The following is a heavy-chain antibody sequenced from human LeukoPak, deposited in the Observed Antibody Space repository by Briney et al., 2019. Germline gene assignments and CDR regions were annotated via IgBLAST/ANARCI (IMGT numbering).Heavy chain of an antibody. Sequence: ASVKVSCKASGYTFTGYYMHWVRQAPGQGLEWMGWINPNSGCTNYAQKFQGRVTMTRDTSISTAYMELTRLRSDDTAVYYCAREVTDRGYSYGSHFDYWGQGTLVTVSS. CDR1: GYTFTGYY. J-gene: IGHJ4*02. CDR2: INPNSGCT. V-gene: IGHV1-2*02. CDR3: AREVTDRGYSYGSHFDY. D-gene: IGHD5-18*01.